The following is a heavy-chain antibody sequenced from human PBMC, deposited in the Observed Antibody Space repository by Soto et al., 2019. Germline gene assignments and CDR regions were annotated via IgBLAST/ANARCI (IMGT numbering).Heavy chain of an antibody. J-gene: IGHJ6*02. V-gene: IGHV3-74*01. D-gene: IGHD5-18*01. CDR3: AREVSHGYVLRGMDV. CDR2: INSDGSSI. CDR1: KFTITSYW. Sequence: EVQLVESGGGLVQPGGSVRLSCAASKFTITSYWMHWVRQAPGKGLVWVSRINSDGSSISYADAVKGRFTISRDNAKNTLYLQMNSLRVEDTAVYYCAREVSHGYVLRGMDVWGQGTTVTVS.